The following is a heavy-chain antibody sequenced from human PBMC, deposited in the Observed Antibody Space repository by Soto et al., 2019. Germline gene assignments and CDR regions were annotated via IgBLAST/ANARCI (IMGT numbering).Heavy chain of an antibody. D-gene: IGHD3-3*01. CDR3: ARDLGGDLLELSGYYYYYYYGMDV. J-gene: IGHJ6*02. CDR1: GFTFSSYS. V-gene: IGHV3-21*01. Sequence: PGGSLRLSCAASGFTFSSYSMNWVRQAPGKGLEWVSSISSSSSYIYYADSVKGRFTISRDNAKNSLYLQMNSLRAEDTAVYYCARDLGGDLLELSGYYYYYYYGMDVWGQGTTVTVSS. CDR2: ISSSSSYI.